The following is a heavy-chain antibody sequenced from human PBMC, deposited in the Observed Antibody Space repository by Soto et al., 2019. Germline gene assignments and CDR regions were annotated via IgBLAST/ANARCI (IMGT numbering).Heavy chain of an antibody. CDR1: GFTFSTYW. CDR2: LDHDGSER. D-gene: IGHD3-16*01. CDR3: VCGGNFFVY. Sequence: EVQLVESGGGLVQPGGSLRLSCAASGFTFSTYWMTWVRRPPGKGLEWVANLDHDGSERYYVDSVRGRFTISRDNAKNSLCLEMNSLRAEDTAVYYCVCGGNFFVYWGQGTLVTVSP. J-gene: IGHJ4*02. V-gene: IGHV3-7*01.